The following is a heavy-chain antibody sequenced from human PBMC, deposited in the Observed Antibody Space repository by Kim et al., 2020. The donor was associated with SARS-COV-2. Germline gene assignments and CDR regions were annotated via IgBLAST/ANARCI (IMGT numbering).Heavy chain of an antibody. CDR1: GFTFGSYL. Sequence: GGSLRLSCAVSGFTFGSYLMSWVRQPPGKGLEWVANINHDGSERYYLDSVKGRFTVSRDNAKNSLYLQMNRLRVEDTAVYYCAVDTGLFKGFDYWGQGT. CDR2: INHDGSER. CDR3: AVDTGLFKGFDY. V-gene: IGHV3-7*01. J-gene: IGHJ4*02. D-gene: IGHD5-18*01.